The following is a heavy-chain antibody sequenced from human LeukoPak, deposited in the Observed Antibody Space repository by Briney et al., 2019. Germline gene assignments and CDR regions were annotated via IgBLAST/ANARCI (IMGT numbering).Heavy chain of an antibody. J-gene: IGHJ2*01. CDR2: IIPILGIP. Sequence: GASVKVSCKASGYTFTNYGITWVRQAPGQGLEWMGRIIPILGIPNYAQKFQGRVTITADKSTTTAYMELSSLRSEDTAVYYCATEAIVVVTARDYWYFDLWGRGTLVTVSS. V-gene: IGHV1-69*04. CDR1: GYTFTNYG. CDR3: ATEAIVVVTARDYWYFDL. D-gene: IGHD2-21*02.